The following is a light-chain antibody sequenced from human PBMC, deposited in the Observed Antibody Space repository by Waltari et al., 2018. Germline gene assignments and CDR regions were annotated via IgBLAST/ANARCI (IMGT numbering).Light chain of an antibody. Sequence: ETVMTQSPATLSVSPGDRATLPCRASQSVSSNLAWYQQKPGQAPRLLIYGASTRATGIPARFSGSGSGTEFTLTISSLQSEDFAVYYCQQYNNWPRTFGQGTKVEIK. CDR3: QQYNNWPRT. V-gene: IGKV3-15*01. CDR1: QSVSSN. J-gene: IGKJ1*01. CDR2: GAS.